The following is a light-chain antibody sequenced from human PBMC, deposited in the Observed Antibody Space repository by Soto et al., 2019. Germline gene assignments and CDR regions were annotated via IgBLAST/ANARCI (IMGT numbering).Light chain of an antibody. CDR3: HKYNSAPLT. Sequence: DIPMTQSPSSLSASVGDRVTITCRASQDIKNYLVWYQQKPGKVPKLLIYAASTLQSGVPSRFSGSGSGTDFSLTISSLQPEDAATYYCHKYNSAPLTFGGGTRVEIK. V-gene: IGKV1-27*01. CDR2: AAS. J-gene: IGKJ4*01. CDR1: QDIKNY.